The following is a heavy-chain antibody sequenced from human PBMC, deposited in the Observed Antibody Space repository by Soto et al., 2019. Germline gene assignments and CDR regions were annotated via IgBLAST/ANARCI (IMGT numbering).Heavy chain of an antibody. J-gene: IGHJ5*02. Sequence: EVQLLESGGGLVQPGGSLRLSCAASGFTFRTYAMNWVRQAPGKGLEWVSTISGSGGSTYYADSVKGRFTISRDKSKNTLYLQRNSLRAEDTAVYYCAKDGCEQLWGFDPWGQGTLVTVSS. CDR1: GFTFRTYA. CDR3: AKDGCEQLWGFDP. D-gene: IGHD1-1*01. CDR2: ISGSGGST. V-gene: IGHV3-23*01.